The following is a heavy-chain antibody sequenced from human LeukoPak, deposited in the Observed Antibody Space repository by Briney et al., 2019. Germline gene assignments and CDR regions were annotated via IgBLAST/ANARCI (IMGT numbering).Heavy chain of an antibody. CDR3: ARDGYCSGGSCYSSWSDP. V-gene: IGHV1-8*01. D-gene: IGHD2-15*01. CDR1: GYTFTSYD. J-gene: IGHJ5*02. Sequence: GASVKVSCKASGYTFTSYDINWVRQATGQGLEWMGWMNPNSGNTGYAQKFQGRVTMTRNTSISTAYMELSSLRSEDTAVYYCARDGYCSGGSCYSSWSDPGGQGTLVTVS. CDR2: MNPNSGNT.